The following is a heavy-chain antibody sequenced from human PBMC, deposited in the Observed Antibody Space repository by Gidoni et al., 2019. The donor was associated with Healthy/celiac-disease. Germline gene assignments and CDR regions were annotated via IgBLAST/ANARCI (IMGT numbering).Heavy chain of an antibody. Sequence: EVQLVESGGGLVPPGGSLRICAAASGFAFSSYAMSWVRQAPGEGLGWASSISGSGGSTYYADSVKGRFTISRDNSKNTLYLQMNSLRAEDTAVYYCAKDPRPYYDFWSGYQSVWGQGTLVTVSS. D-gene: IGHD3-3*01. CDR3: AKDPRPYYDFWSGYQSV. CDR1: GFAFSSYA. CDR2: ISGSGGST. J-gene: IGHJ4*02. V-gene: IGHV3-23*04.